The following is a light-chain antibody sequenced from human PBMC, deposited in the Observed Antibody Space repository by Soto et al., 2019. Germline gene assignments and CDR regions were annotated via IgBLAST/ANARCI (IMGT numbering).Light chain of an antibody. V-gene: IGKV1-5*01. CDR1: QTISSW. CDR2: DAS. Sequence: LPSTLTPLTPFCSAGTQRACTCRASQTISSWLAWYQQKPGKAPNLLIYDASTLESGVPARFSGGDSGTEFTLTISSLQPDDFTTFCCQQDNSYPWQFGEGSKVAIK. J-gene: IGKJ1*01. CDR3: QQDNSYPWQ.